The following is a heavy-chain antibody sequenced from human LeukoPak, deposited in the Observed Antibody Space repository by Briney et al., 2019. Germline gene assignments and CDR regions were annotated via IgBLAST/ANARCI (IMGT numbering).Heavy chain of an antibody. CDR1: GFTFSSYW. CDR3: ARGLDYYGSGSYSQFDY. Sequence: TGGSLRLSCAASGFTFSSYWMSWVRQAPGKGLEWVANIKQDGSEKYYVDSVKGRFTISRDNAKNSLYLQMNSLRAEDTAVYYCARGLDYYGSGSYSQFDYWGQGTLVTVSS. J-gene: IGHJ4*02. CDR2: IKQDGSEK. D-gene: IGHD3-10*01. V-gene: IGHV3-7*01.